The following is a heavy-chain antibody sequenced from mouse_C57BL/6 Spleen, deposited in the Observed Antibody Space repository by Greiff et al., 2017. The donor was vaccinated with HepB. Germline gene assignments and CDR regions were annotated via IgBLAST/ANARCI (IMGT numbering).Heavy chain of an antibody. CDR3: AISDGSSLQFAD. V-gene: IGHV1-74*01. J-gene: IGHJ3*01. CDR2: IHPSDSDT. Sequence: QVQLQQPGAELVKPGASVKVSCKASGYTFTSYWMHWVKQRPGQGLEWIGRIHPSDSDTNYNQKFKGKATLTVDKSSSTAYMQLSSLTSEDSAVYYCAISDGSSLQFADWGQGTLVTVSA. D-gene: IGHD1-1*01. CDR1: GYTFTSYW.